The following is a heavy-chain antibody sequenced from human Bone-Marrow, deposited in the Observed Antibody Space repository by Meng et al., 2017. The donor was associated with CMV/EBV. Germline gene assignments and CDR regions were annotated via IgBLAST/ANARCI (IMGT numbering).Heavy chain of an antibody. CDR2: INSDGSST. V-gene: IGHV3-74*01. D-gene: IGHD4-17*01. CDR3: ALTTVTRGVIFDY. Sequence: GESLKISCAASGFTFSSYSMNWVRQAPGKGLVWVSRINSDGSSTSYADSVKGRFTISRDNAKNTLYLQMNSLRAEDTAVYYCALTTVTRGVIFDYWGQGTLVTVPS. CDR1: GFTFSSYS. J-gene: IGHJ4*02.